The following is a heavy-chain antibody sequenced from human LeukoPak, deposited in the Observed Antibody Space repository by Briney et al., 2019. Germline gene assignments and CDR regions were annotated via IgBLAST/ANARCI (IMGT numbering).Heavy chain of an antibody. V-gene: IGHV4-61*08. Sequence: PSETLSLTCSVPGGSVSSGGYYWSWIRQPPGKGLEWIGYIYYNGNTNYNPSLKSRVTISVDTSKNQFSLKLSSVTAADTAVYYCAREPLRAESRWFDPWGQGILVTVSS. CDR2: IYYNGNT. CDR1: GGSVSSGGYY. J-gene: IGHJ5*02. CDR3: AREPLRAESRWFDP. D-gene: IGHD1-26*01.